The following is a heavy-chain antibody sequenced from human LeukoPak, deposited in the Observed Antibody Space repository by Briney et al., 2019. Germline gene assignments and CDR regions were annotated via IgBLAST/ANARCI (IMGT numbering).Heavy chain of an antibody. Sequence: PGRSLRLSCAASGFTFSSYAMHWVRQAPGKGLEWVAVISYDGSNKYYTDSVKGRFTISRDNSKNTLYLQMNSLRAEDTALYYCAKDQQRFLEWSPSDYWGQGTLVTVSS. J-gene: IGHJ4*02. V-gene: IGHV3-30-3*01. CDR1: GFTFSSYA. CDR2: ISYDGSNK. D-gene: IGHD3-3*01. CDR3: AKDQQRFLEWSPSDY.